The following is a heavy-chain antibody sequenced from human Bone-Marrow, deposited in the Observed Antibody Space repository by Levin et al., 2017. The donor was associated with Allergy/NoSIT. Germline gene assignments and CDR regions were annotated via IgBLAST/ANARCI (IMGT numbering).Heavy chain of an antibody. CDR1: GFTFSTFS. V-gene: IGHV3-23*01. CDR2: ISHSGSST. Sequence: GGSLRLSCAASGFTFSTFSMSWVRQAPGKGLQWVSAISHSGSSTFSADSVKGRFTISRDNSKHTLYLQMNSLRAEDTAVYYCAKSSVGYCSGGKCYTHQGHFYYYYMDVWGKGTTVTVSS. J-gene: IGHJ6*03. CDR3: AKSSVGYCSGGKCYTHQGHFYYYYMDV. D-gene: IGHD2-15*01.